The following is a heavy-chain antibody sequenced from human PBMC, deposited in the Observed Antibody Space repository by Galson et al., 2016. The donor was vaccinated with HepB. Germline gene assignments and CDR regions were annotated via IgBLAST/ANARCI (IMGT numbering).Heavy chain of an antibody. Sequence: SLRLSCAASGFTFSTYWMTWVRQAPGKGLEWVSSITSSSGYIYYADSLKGRFTISRDNAKNSLYLQMNSLRAEDTAVYYCARSGANSVYGGRVIEYYYYYGMDVWGQGATVTVSS. CDR2: ITSSSGYI. V-gene: IGHV3-21*01. CDR1: GFTFSTYW. D-gene: IGHD2-8*01. J-gene: IGHJ6*02. CDR3: ARSGANSVYGGRVIEYYYYYGMDV.